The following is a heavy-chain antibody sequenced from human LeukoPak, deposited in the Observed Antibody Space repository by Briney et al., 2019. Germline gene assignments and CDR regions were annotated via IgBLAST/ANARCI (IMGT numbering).Heavy chain of an antibody. Sequence: SETLSLTCAVYGGSFSGYYWSWIRQPPGKGLEWIGEINHSGSTNYNPSLKSRVTISVDTSKNQFSLKLSSVTAADTAVYYCARFPRDSSGYFDYWGQGTLVTVSS. CDR1: GGSFSGYY. CDR2: INHSGST. CDR3: ARFPRDSSGYFDY. V-gene: IGHV4-34*01. J-gene: IGHJ4*02. D-gene: IGHD3-22*01.